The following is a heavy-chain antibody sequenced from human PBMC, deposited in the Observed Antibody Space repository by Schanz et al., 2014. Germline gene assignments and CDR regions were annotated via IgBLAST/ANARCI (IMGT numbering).Heavy chain of an antibody. V-gene: IGHV1-2*04. D-gene: IGHD5-12*01. CDR3: ARAFGGYDPAGGVDD. J-gene: IGHJ4*02. CDR2: INPNSGDT. Sequence: QVQLVQSGAEVKKPGASVKVSCKASGYTTFTDYYIHWVRQAPGQGLEWMGWINPNSGDTNYAQKFQGWVTMTRDTAISTANMELSRLKSDDTDVYYCARAFGGYDPAGGVDDWGQGTLXTVSS. CDR1: GYTTFTDYY.